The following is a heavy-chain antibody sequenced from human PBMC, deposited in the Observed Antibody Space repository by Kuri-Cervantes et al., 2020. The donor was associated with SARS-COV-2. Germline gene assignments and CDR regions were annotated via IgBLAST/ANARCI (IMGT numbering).Heavy chain of an antibody. CDR3: ARDYYYDSSGYFFDP. J-gene: IGHJ5*02. Sequence: ASVKVSCKASGYTFTGYYMHWVRQAPGQGLEWMGWINPNSGGTSYAQKFQGRVTMTRDTSISTAYMELSRLRSDDTAVYYCARDYYYDSSGYFFDPWGQGTLVTVSS. CDR2: INPNSGGT. D-gene: IGHD3-22*01. CDR1: GYTFTGYY. V-gene: IGHV1-2*02.